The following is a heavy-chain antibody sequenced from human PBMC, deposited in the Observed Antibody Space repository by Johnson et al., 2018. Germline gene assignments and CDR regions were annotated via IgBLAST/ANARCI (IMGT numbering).Heavy chain of an antibody. CDR1: GGSISSYY. Sequence: QVQLQESGPGLVKPSETLSLTCTVSGGSISSYYWSWIRQPAGKGLEWLGRIYTSRSTNYNPSLTSRVTMSVATSKNQFSLKLSSVTAADTAVYYCARARYFGRTRDYYYGMDVWGQGTTVTVSS. V-gene: IGHV4-4*07. J-gene: IGHJ6*02. CDR3: ARARYFGRTRDYYYGMDV. D-gene: IGHD3/OR15-3a*01. CDR2: IYTSRST.